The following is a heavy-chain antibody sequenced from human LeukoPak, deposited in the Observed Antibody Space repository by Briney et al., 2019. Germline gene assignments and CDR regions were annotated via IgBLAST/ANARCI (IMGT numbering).Heavy chain of an antibody. V-gene: IGHV3-30*02. J-gene: IGHJ3*02. CDR1: GFTFSSYG. D-gene: IGHD3-22*01. CDR2: IQYDGSEK. Sequence: GGSLRLSCAVSGFTFSSYGMHWVRQAPGKGLEWVAFIQYDGSEKYYADSVKGRFTMSRDNSKNTLYLQMNSPRTEDTAVYYCARGRGVVISAFDIWGQGTMVTVSS. CDR3: ARGRGVVISAFDI.